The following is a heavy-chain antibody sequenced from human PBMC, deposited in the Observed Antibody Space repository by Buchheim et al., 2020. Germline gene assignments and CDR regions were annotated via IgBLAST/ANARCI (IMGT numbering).Heavy chain of an antibody. V-gene: IGHV3-30-3*01. Sequence: QVQLVESGGGVVQPGRSLRLSCAASGFTFSSYAMHWVRQAPGKGLVWVAVISYDSSNKYFADSVKGRFTISRDNSKHTLYLQMNSLRPEDTAMYYCARDYQLLFFDYWGQGTL. CDR3: ARDYQLLFFDY. CDR1: GFTFSSYA. CDR2: ISYDSSNK. J-gene: IGHJ4*02. D-gene: IGHD2-2*01.